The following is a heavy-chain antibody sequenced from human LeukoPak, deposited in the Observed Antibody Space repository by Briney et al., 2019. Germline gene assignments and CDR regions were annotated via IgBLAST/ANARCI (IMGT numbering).Heavy chain of an antibody. V-gene: IGHV4-59*01. CDR3: AREYSYGHGFDY. CDR1: GGSISSYY. J-gene: IGHJ4*02. Sequence: SETLSLTCTVSGGSISSYYWSWIRQPPGKGLEWIGYIYHSGSTNYNPSLKSRVTISVDTSKNQFSLKLSSVTVADTAVYYCAREYSYGHGFDYWGQGTLVTISS. D-gene: IGHD5-18*01. CDR2: IYHSGST.